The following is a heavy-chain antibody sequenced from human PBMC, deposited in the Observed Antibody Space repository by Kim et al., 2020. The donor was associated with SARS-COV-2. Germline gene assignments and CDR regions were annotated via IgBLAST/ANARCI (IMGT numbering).Heavy chain of an antibody. D-gene: IGHD3-10*01. CDR3: ARDSENDYYGSGSSPMDV. V-gene: IGHV3-21*06. Sequence: KGRFTISRDNAKNSLYLQMNSLRAEDTAVYYCARDSENDYYGSGSSPMDVWGQGTTVTVSS. J-gene: IGHJ6*02.